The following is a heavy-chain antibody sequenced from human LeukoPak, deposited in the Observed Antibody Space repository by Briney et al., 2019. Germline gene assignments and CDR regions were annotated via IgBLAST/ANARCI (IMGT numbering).Heavy chain of an antibody. D-gene: IGHD6-13*01. Sequence: GGSLRLSCAASGFTFSSYGMNWVRQAPGKGLEWVSAISGSGDSTYYADSVKGRFTISRDNSKNTLYLQMNSLRAEDTAVYYCAKTAGIAAAADFDYWGQGTLVTVSS. J-gene: IGHJ4*02. CDR2: ISGSGDST. V-gene: IGHV3-23*01. CDR1: GFTFSSYG. CDR3: AKTAGIAAAADFDY.